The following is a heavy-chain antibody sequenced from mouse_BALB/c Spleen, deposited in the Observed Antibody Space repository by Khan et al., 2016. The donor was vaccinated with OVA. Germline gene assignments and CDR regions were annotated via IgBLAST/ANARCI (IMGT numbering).Heavy chain of an antibody. CDR2: INPSNGYT. V-gene: IGHV1-4*01. Sequence: QVQLKQSGAELVRPGASVKMSCKASGYTFTSYTIHWIKLRPGQGLEWIGYINPSNGYTNYNQKFRDKATLTADKSSTTAYMQLSSLTSDDSAVYNCVRDGAYHRSDGWFAYWGQGTLVTVSA. D-gene: IGHD2-14*01. CDR3: VRDGAYHRSDGWFAY. J-gene: IGHJ3*01. CDR1: GYTFTSYT.